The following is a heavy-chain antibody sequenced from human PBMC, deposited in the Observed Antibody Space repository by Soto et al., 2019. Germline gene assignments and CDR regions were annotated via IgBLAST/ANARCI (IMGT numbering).Heavy chain of an antibody. CDR3: AKEVHCGGGSCSWSEGFDY. V-gene: IGHV3-30*18. Sequence: QVQLVESGGGVVQPGRSLRLSCAASGFIFSSYGMHGVRHAPGKGLEWVAVISYEGSHTYYADSVKGRFTITRDNSKNTLYLQMNSLRPEDTAVYYCAKEVHCGGGSCSWSEGFDYWGQGSLLTVSS. D-gene: IGHD2-15*01. CDR1: GFIFSSYG. CDR2: ISYEGSHT. J-gene: IGHJ4*02.